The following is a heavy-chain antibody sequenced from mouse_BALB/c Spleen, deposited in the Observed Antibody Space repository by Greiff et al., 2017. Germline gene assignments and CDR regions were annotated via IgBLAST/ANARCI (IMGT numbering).Heavy chain of an antibody. Sequence: EVMLVESGAGLVKPGGSLKLSCAASGFTFSSYAMSWVRQSPEQRLEWVAEISSGGSYTYYPDTVTGRFTISRDNSKNTLYLEMSSLRSEDTAMYYCAYGSSPYAMDYWGQGTSVTVSS. J-gene: IGHJ4*01. V-gene: IGHV5-9-4*01. D-gene: IGHD1-1*01. CDR3: AYGSSPYAMDY. CDR1: GFTFSSYA. CDR2: ISSGGSYT.